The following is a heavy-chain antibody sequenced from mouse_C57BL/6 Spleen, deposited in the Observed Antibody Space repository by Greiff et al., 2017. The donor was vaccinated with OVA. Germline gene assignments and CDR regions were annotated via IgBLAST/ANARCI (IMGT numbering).Heavy chain of an antibody. CDR3: TRTYDYDPFAY. Sequence: EVMLVESGGGLVQPGGSMKLSCVASGFTFSNYWMNWVRQSPEKGLEWVAQIRLKSDNYATHYAESVKGRFTISRDDSKSSVYLQMNNLRAEDTGIYYCTRTYDYDPFAYWGQGTLVTVSA. CDR1: GFTFSNYW. D-gene: IGHD2-4*01. V-gene: IGHV6-3*01. CDR2: IRLKSDNYAT. J-gene: IGHJ3*01.